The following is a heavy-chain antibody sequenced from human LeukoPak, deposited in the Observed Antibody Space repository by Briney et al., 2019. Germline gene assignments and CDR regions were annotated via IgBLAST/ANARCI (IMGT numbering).Heavy chain of an antibody. CDR2: ISGSGGST. V-gene: IGHV3-23*01. CDR3: AKDRSSGWYGVDAFDI. J-gene: IGHJ3*02. CDR1: GFTFSSYA. Sequence: GGSLRLSCAASGFTFSSYAMSWVRQAPGKGLEWVSAISGSGGSTYYAVSVKGRFTISRDNSKNTLYLQMNSLRAEDTAVYYCAKDRSSGWYGVDAFDIWGQGTMVTVSS. D-gene: IGHD6-19*01.